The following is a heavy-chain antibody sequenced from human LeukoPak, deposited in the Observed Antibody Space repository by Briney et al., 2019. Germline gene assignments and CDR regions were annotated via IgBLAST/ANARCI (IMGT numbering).Heavy chain of an antibody. V-gene: IGHV3-30*04. CDR3: ARDRFFYSLYFYGMDV. J-gene: IGHJ6*02. CDR1: GFSFSSYA. Sequence: GGSLRLSCAASGFSFSSYAMHWVRQAPGKGLEWVAVISFDGSNKYYADSVKGRFTISRDNSKNTLYLQMNSLRAEDTAMYYCARDRFFYSLYFYGMDVWGQGTTVTVSS. D-gene: IGHD2-15*01. CDR2: ISFDGSNK.